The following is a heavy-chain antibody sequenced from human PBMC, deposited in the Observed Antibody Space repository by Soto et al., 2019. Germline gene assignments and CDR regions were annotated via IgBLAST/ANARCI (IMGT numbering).Heavy chain of an antibody. CDR1: GHAYASCG. Sequence: SAKRPWKASGHAYASCGCIWVRQDAGQGLEWMGWISAHNGDTIYAQKFQDRITMTTDTSTNTAYLELRSLKSGDTAVFYCARSSGTYPPSRYYYGLDVWGQGTTVT. J-gene: IGHJ6*02. CDR2: ISAHNGDT. V-gene: IGHV1-18*01. D-gene: IGHD1-26*01. CDR3: ARSSGTYPPSRYYYGLDV.